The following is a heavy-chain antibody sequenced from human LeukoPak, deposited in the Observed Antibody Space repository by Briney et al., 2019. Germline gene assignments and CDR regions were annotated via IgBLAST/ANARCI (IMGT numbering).Heavy chain of an antibody. CDR2: IYYSGST. CDR1: GGSISSYY. J-gene: IGHJ4*02. V-gene: IGHV4-59*08. CDR3: ASSIADSSGQEFDY. Sequence: SETLSLTCTVSGGSISSYYWSWIRQPPGKGLEWIGYIYYSGSTNYNPSLKSRVTISVDTSKNQFPLKLSSVTVADTAVYYCASSIADSSGQEFDYWGQGTLVTVSS. D-gene: IGHD3-22*01.